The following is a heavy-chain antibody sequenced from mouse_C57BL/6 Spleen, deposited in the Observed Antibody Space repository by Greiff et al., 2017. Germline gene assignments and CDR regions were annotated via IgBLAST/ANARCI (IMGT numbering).Heavy chain of an antibody. D-gene: IGHD2-2*01. CDR3: ASNFYYGYRWVAY. V-gene: IGHV1-64*01. Sequence: QVQLQQPGAELVKPGASVKLSCKASGYTFTSYWMHWVKQRPGQGLEWIGMIHPNSGSTNYNEKFKSKATLTVDKSSSTAYMQLSSLPSEDSSVYYSASNFYYGYRWVAYWGQGTLVTVSA. CDR2: IHPNSGST. J-gene: IGHJ3*01. CDR1: GYTFTSYW.